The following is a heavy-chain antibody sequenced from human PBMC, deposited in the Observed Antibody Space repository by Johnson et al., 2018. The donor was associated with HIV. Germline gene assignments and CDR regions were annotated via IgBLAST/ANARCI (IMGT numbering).Heavy chain of an antibody. CDR2: ISYDGSNK. D-gene: IGHD4-11*01. CDR1: GFTFSSYA. J-gene: IGHJ3*02. Sequence: QVQLVESGGGLVEPGGSLRLSCAASGFTFSSYAMHWVRQAPGKGLEWVAVISYDGSNKYYADSVKGQFTISRDNSKNTLYLQMNSLRAEDTAVYYCAKDTYSHRLTVTESGFDIWGQGTMVTVSS. CDR3: AKDTYSHRLTVTESGFDI. V-gene: IGHV3-30*04.